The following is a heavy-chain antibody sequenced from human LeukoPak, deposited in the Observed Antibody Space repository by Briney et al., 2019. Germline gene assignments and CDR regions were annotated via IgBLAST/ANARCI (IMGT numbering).Heavy chain of an antibody. Sequence: SETLSLTCTVSGGSISSYYWSWIRQPPGKGLEWIGYIYYSGSTNYNPSLKSRVTISVGTSKNQFSLKLSSVTAADTAVYYCARGRGSYLFDYWGQGTLVTVSS. CDR1: GGSISSYY. D-gene: IGHD1-26*01. CDR2: IYYSGST. V-gene: IGHV4-59*12. J-gene: IGHJ4*02. CDR3: ARGRGSYLFDY.